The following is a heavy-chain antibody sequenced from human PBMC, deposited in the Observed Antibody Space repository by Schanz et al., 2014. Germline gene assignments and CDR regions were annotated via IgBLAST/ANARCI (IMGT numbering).Heavy chain of an antibody. V-gene: IGHV3-23*01. CDR3: AKDGRLPYYGTGSDFDY. J-gene: IGHJ4*02. Sequence: EVQLLESGGGLVQPGGSLRLSCAASGFTFSIYGMSWVRQAPGKGLEWVSRMIGSGSSVFYADSVKGRFTISRDNLKNTVNLQMNSLRAGDTAVYYCAKDGRLPYYGTGSDFDYWGQGTLGAVSS. CDR1: GFTFSIYG. D-gene: IGHD3-22*01. CDR2: MIGSGSSV.